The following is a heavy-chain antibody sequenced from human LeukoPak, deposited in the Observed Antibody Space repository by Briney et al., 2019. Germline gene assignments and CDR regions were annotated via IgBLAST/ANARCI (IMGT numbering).Heavy chain of an antibody. CDR2: IYHSGTS. V-gene: IGHV4-59*01. J-gene: IGHJ4*02. CDR3: ARLSRYSSGWYYFDY. D-gene: IGHD6-19*01. Sequence: PSETLSLTCTVSSASISTYYWSWIRQPPGKGLEWIGYIYHSGTSNYNPSLKSRVTISVDTSKNQFSLKLSSVTAADTAVYYCARLSRYSSGWYYFDYWGQGTLVTVSS. CDR1: SASISTYY.